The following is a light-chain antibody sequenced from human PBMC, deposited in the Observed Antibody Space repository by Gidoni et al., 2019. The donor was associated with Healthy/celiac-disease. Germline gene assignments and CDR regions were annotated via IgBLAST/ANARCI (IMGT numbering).Light chain of an antibody. V-gene: IGKV1-5*03. CDR3: QQYNSYSRT. J-gene: IGKJ1*01. CDR2: TAS. CDR1: QSISSW. Sequence: DIQMTKSPSTLSASVGDRVTITCRASQSISSWLAWYQQKPGKAPKLLIYTASSLESGVPSRCSGSGSGTDFTLTISSLQPDDFATYYCQQYNSYSRTFXXXTKVEIK.